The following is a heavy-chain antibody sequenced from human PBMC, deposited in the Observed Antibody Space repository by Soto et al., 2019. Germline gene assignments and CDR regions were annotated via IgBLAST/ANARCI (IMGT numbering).Heavy chain of an antibody. CDR1: GYSFTSYW. CDR3: ARESTGQFDY. CDR2: IYPSNYT. Sequence: EVQLVQSGAEVKKPGESLKISCKGFGYSFTSYWIGWVRQMPGKGLEWMGIIYPSNYTRYSPSFQGQVTISADTSISTVYLQWDSLKASDTAIYHCARESTGQFDYWGQGTQVTVSS. J-gene: IGHJ4*02. D-gene: IGHD2-2*01. V-gene: IGHV5-51*01.